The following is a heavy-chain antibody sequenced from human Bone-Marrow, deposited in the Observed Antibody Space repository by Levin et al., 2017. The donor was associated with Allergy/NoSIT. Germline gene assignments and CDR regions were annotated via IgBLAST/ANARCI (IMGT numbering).Heavy chain of an antibody. D-gene: IGHD6-13*01. V-gene: IGHV2-5*02. J-gene: IGHJ4*02. CDR2: IYWDEDK. Sequence: SGPTLVKPTQTLTLTCTFSGFSLTTNGVGVGWIRQPPGKALEWLALIYWDEDKRYTPSLKSRLTITKDTSKNQVVLIMANMDPVDTGTYYCARTIAGTDGFDYWGQGALVTVSS. CDR3: ARTIAGTDGFDY. CDR1: GFSLTTNGVG.